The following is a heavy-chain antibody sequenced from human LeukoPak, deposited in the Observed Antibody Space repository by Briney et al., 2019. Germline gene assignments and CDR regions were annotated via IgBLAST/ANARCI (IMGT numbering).Heavy chain of an antibody. Sequence: SVKVSCKASGGTFSSYAISWVRQAPGQGLEWMGGIIPIFGTANYAQKFQGRVTITADESTSTAYMELSGLRSEDTAVYYCARVFAMAGDRSGYWGQGTLVTVSS. J-gene: IGHJ4*02. D-gene: IGHD5-18*01. CDR1: GGTFSSYA. CDR3: ARVFAMAGDRSGY. V-gene: IGHV1-69*13. CDR2: IIPIFGTA.